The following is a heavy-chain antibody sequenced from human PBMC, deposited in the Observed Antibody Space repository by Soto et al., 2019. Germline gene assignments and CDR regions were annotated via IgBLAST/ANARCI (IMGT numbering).Heavy chain of an antibody. D-gene: IGHD3-10*01. CDR3: ARHRIEVVWRGFDF. V-gene: IGHV4-39*01. Sequence: PSETLSLTCTVSTDSSSFTNSYWGWIRQPPGKGLQGIGSSSYNGGTFYNPSLKGRVVVSFDTSKKQSSLQVTSVPAADTAVYFCARHRIEVVWRGFDFWGQGSPVTVSS. J-gene: IGHJ4*02. CDR2: SSYNGGT. CDR1: TDSSSFTNSY.